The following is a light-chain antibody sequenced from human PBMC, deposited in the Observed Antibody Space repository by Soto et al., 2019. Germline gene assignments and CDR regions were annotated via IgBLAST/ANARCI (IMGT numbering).Light chain of an antibody. Sequence: DIQMTQSPSSLSASVGDRVTITCRASQTISTYLNWYQQKPGKAPKLLIYAASTLQSGVPSRFTGSASGTDFTLTINSLQPEDFATYYFQQSHGIPYTFGQGTKLEIK. CDR2: AAS. V-gene: IGKV1-39*01. J-gene: IGKJ2*01. CDR1: QTISTY. CDR3: QQSHGIPYT.